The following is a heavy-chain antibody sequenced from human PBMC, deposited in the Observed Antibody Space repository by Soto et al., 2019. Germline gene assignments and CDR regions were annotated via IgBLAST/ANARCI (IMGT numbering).Heavy chain of an antibody. CDR2: ISGGGSST. V-gene: IGHV3-23*01. D-gene: IGHD1-26*01. J-gene: IGHJ4*02. Sequence: RLVRGKGLDWVSTISGGGSSTNYADSVKGRLAISRDNSKNIFLLQMNSLRAEDLAIYYCTRDPGGSYDCWGQGILVTVSS. CDR3: TRDPGGSYDC.